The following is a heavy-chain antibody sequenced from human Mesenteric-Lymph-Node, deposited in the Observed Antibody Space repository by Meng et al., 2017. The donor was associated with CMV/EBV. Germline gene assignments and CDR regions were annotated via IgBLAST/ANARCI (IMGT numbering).Heavy chain of an antibody. D-gene: IGHD1-1*01. CDR2: IYHSGNT. CDR3: ARNPLERALGI. CDR1: GYSISSGYN. J-gene: IGHJ3*02. Sequence: SETLSLTCNVSGYSISSGYNWGWIRQPPGKGLEWIGFIYHSGNTYYNPSLKSRVTISVDTSRNQFSLNVSSVTAADTAVYYCARNPLERALGIWGQGTMVTVSS. V-gene: IGHV4-38-2*02.